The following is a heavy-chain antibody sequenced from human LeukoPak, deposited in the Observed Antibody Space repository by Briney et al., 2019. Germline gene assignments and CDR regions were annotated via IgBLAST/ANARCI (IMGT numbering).Heavy chain of an antibody. V-gene: IGHV1-2*02. CDR3: ARLKITIFGLFDY. J-gene: IGHJ4*02. CDR1: GYTFTGYY. Sequence: ASVKVSCKASGYTFTGYYMHWVRQAPGQGLEWMGWINPNSGGTNYAQKFQGRVTMTRDTSISTAYMELSRLRSDDTAVYYCARLKITIFGLFDYWGQGTLVTVSS. D-gene: IGHD3-9*01. CDR2: INPNSGGT.